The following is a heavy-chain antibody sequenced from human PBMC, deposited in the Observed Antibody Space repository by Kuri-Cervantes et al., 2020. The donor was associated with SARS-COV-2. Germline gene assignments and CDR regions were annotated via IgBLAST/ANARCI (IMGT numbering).Heavy chain of an antibody. V-gene: IGHV3-7*05. CDR1: GFTLSNYW. D-gene: IGHD5-18*01. J-gene: IGHJ3*02. CDR3: AKGDWGYSNGFGAFDI. Sequence: GESLKISCAASGFTLSNYWMSWVRQAPGKGLEWVANIKQDGSERYYVDSVKGRFTISRDNSKDSLYLQMDSLKIDDTALYYCAKGDWGYSNGFGAFDIWGQGTVVTVSS. CDR2: IKQDGSER.